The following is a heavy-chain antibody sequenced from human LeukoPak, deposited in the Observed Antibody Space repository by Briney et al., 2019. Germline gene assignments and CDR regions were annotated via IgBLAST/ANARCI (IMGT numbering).Heavy chain of an antibody. J-gene: IGHJ6*03. V-gene: IGHV3-11*01. CDR3: AREMGATTSYYYYYYMDV. CDR2: ISSSGSTI. CDR1: GFTFSNYA. Sequence: GGSLRLSCAASGFTFSNYAMSWIRQAPGKGLEWVSYISSSGSTIYYADSVKGRFTISRDNAKNSLYLQMNSLRAEDTAVYYCAREMGATTSYYYYYYMDVWGKGTTVTVSS. D-gene: IGHD1-26*01.